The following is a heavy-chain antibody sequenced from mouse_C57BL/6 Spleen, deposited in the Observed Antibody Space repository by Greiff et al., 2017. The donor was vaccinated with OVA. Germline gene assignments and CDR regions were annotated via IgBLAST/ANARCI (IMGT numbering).Heavy chain of an antibody. Sequence: EVQRVESGGGLVQPKGSLKLSCAASGFSFNTYAMNWVRQAPGKGLEWVARIRSKSNNYATYYADSVKDRFTISSDDSESMLYLQMNNLKTEDTAMYYCERHGGSYWYFDVWGTGTTVTVSS. V-gene: IGHV10-1*01. CDR3: ERHGGSYWYFDV. CDR2: IRSKSNNYAT. D-gene: IGHD1-1*02. J-gene: IGHJ1*03. CDR1: GFSFNTYA.